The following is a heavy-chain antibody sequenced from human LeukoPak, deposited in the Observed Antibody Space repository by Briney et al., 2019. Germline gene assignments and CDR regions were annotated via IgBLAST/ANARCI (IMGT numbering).Heavy chain of an antibody. CDR1: GYTFTSYG. Sequence: GASVKVSCKASGYTFTSYGISWVRQAPGKGLEWMGGFDPEDGETIYAQKFQGRVTMTEDTSTDTAYMELSSLRSEDTAVYYCATAHPRVGATGEDYWGQGTLVTVSS. V-gene: IGHV1-24*01. CDR3: ATAHPRVGATGEDY. CDR2: FDPEDGET. J-gene: IGHJ4*02. D-gene: IGHD1-26*01.